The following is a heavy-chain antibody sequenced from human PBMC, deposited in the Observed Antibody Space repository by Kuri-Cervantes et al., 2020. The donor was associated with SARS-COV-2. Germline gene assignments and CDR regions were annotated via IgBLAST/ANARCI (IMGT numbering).Heavy chain of an antibody. CDR1: GYTFTSYG. Sequence: ASVKVSCKASGYTFTSYGISWVRQAPGQGLEWMGWMNPNSGNTGYAQKFQGRVTITRNTSISTAYMELSSLRSEDTAVYYCARDHRGKNWNHRTFWYFDLWGRGTLVTVSS. D-gene: IGHD1-14*01. CDR2: MNPNSGNT. V-gene: IGHV1-8*03. J-gene: IGHJ2*01. CDR3: ARDHRGKNWNHRTFWYFDL.